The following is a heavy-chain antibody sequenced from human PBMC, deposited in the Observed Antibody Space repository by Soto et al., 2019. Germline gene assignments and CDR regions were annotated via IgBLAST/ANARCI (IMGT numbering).Heavy chain of an antibody. J-gene: IGHJ4*02. CDR2: MNPNSANT. Sequence: QVQLVQSGAVVKKPGASVKVSCKASGYTFSTYDISWVRQATGQGLEWMGWMNPNSANTGYAQKFQGRVTMTRNTSISTAYMELSNLRSEDTAVYYCARTLSGYYGYWGQGTLVTVSS. V-gene: IGHV1-8*01. CDR1: GYTFSTYD. D-gene: IGHD5-12*01. CDR3: ARTLSGYYGY.